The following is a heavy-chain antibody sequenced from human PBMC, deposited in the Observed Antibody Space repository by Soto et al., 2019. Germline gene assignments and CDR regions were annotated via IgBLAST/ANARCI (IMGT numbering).Heavy chain of an antibody. CDR2: ISSSSSYI. Sequence: EVQLVESGGGLVKPGGSLRLSCAASGFTFSTYSMSWVRQAPGKGLEWVSSISSSSSYIYYADSLKGRFTISRDNAKNSLYLQMNSLRAEDSAVYYCASTQGVTTSFDYWGQGTLVTVSS. CDR1: GFTFSTYS. CDR3: ASTQGVTTSFDY. J-gene: IGHJ4*02. V-gene: IGHV3-21*01. D-gene: IGHD4-17*01.